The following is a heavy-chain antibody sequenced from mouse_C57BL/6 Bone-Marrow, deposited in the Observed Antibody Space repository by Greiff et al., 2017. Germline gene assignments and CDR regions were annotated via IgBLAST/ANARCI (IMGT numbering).Heavy chain of an antibody. V-gene: IGHV5-4*01. D-gene: IGHD1-1*01. Sequence: EVKLVESGGGLVKPGGSLKLSCAASGFTFSSYAMSWVRQPPEKRLEWVATISDGGSYTYYPDNVKGRFTISRDNAKNNLYLQMSHLKSEDTAMYYCAREKTFPGRYFDVWGTGTTVTVSS. CDR3: AREKTFPGRYFDV. CDR1: GFTFSSYA. J-gene: IGHJ1*03. CDR2: ISDGGSYT.